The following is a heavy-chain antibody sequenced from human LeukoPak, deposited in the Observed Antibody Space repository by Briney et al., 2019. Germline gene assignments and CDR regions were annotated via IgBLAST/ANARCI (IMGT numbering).Heavy chain of an antibody. CDR1: GFTLSPYS. D-gene: IGHD3-22*01. J-gene: IGHJ4*02. Sequence: GSLRLSCAASGFTLSPYSMTWVRQARGKGLEWIGSIYHSGRTYYNASLKSRVTISVDTSKNQFSLKLSSVTAADTAVYYCARDYYYDSSGPSDYWGEGTLVTVSS. CDR2: IYHSGRT. CDR3: ARDYYYDSSGPSDY. V-gene: IGHV4-38-2*02.